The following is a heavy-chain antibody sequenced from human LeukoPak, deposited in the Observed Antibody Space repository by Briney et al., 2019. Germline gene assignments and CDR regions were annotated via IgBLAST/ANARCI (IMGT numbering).Heavy chain of an antibody. CDR1: GYTFTGYY. J-gene: IGHJ4*02. V-gene: IGHV1-2*06. D-gene: IGHD1-1*01. CDR3: ARQNGTTNDY. CDR2: INPNNGGT. Sequence: GASVKVSCKASGYTFTGYYMHWVRQAPGQGLEWMGRINPNNGGTNYAQNFQGRVTMTRDTAISTAHMELSRLRSDDTAVYHCARQNGTTNDYWGQGTLVTVSS.